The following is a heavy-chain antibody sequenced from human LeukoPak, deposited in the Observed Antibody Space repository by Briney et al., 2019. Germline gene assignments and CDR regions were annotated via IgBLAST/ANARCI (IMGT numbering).Heavy chain of an antibody. CDR3: ARDSGYCSSTSCFTGVFDP. CDR1: GFTFSSYE. CDR2: ISSSGSTI. J-gene: IGHJ5*02. D-gene: IGHD2-2*02. Sequence: GGSLRLSCAASGFTFSSYEMNWVRQAPGKGLEWVSYISSSGSTIYYADSVKGRFTISRDSAKNSLYLQMNSLRAEDTAVYYCARDSGYCSSTSCFTGVFDPWGQGTLVTVSS. V-gene: IGHV3-48*03.